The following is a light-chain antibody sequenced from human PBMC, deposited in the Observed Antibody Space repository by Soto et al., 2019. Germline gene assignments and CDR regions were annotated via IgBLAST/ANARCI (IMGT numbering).Light chain of an antibody. J-gene: IGKJ5*01. CDR2: AAS. CDR3: QQYDNLPIT. Sequence: DIQMTQSPSSLSASLGARVTITCRASQGISTFLNWYQQKPGKAPRLLIYAASRLQSGVPARFSGSGAETDFTLTITSLQPEDVATYYGQQYDNLPITFGQGTRLEI. V-gene: IGKV1-39*01. CDR1: QGISTF.